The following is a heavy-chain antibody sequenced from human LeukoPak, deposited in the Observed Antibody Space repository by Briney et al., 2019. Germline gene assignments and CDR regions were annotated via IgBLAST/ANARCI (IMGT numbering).Heavy chain of an antibody. D-gene: IGHD1-26*01. V-gene: IGHV4-30-4*08. CDR1: GGSISSGDYY. J-gene: IGHJ3*02. CDR3: ARAAKWESRAFDI. CDR2: IYYSGST. Sequence: SGTLSLTCTVSGGSISSGDYYWSWLRQPPGKGLEWTGYIYYSGSTYYNPSLKRRVTISDNTSKNQFSLKLSPVTAANTAEYYCARAAKWESRAFDIWGQGTMVTVSS.